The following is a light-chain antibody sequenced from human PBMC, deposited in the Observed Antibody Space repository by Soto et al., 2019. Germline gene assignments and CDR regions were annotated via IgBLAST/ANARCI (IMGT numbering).Light chain of an antibody. V-gene: IGKV3-11*01. CDR3: QQRSNPPWT. CDR1: QGVSSY. J-gene: IGKJ1*01. CDR2: DAS. Sequence: EIVLTQSPATLSLSPGERATLSCWASQGVSSYLAWYQHTPGQPPTLLIYDASNKTTGIQARFGGSGSGPVFTLTISIQAPEVFAVYCCQQRSNPPWTFGQGTKLGIK.